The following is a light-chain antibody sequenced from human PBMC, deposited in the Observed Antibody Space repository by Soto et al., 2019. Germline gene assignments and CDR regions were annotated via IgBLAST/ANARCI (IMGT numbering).Light chain of an antibody. Sequence: QAVVTQPPSVSGAPGQRVTISCTGSSSNIGAGYDVYWYQHLPGTVPKLLISSNNIRPSGVPDRFSGSKSGTSASLAITGLQAEDEADYYCQSYDISLSASVFGGGTKLTVL. J-gene: IGLJ3*02. CDR2: SNN. V-gene: IGLV1-40*01. CDR1: SSNIGAGYD. CDR3: QSYDISLSASV.